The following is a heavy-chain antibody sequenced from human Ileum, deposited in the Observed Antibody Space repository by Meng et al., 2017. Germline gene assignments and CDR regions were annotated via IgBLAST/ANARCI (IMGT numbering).Heavy chain of an antibody. Sequence: QGQLGEPGEGVAQPGRSLRLSWVALGISFSTSGMHWVRQAPGKGLEWVAMIWSDGGNEYYADSVKGRFTISRDISKNTVYLQMDSLRAEDTAVYYCARDRGLRDLDHWGQGTLVTVSS. V-gene: IGHV3-33*01. CDR3: ARDRGLRDLDH. CDR2: IWSDGGNE. CDR1: GISFSTSG. D-gene: IGHD3-10*01. J-gene: IGHJ4*02.